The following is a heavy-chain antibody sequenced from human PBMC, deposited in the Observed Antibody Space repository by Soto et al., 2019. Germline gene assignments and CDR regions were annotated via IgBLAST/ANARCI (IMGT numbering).Heavy chain of an antibody. CDR1: GYTFTSYG. CDR2: ISAYNGNT. V-gene: IGHV1-18*01. J-gene: IGHJ5*02. CDR3: ARVGVVVVVAATRGSHWFDP. Sequence: ASVKVSCKASGYTFTSYGISWVRQAPGQGLEWMGWISAYNGNTNYAQKLQGRVTMTTDTSTSTAYMELRSLRSDDTAVYYCARVGVVVVVAATRGSHWFDPWGQGTLVTVSS. D-gene: IGHD2-15*01.